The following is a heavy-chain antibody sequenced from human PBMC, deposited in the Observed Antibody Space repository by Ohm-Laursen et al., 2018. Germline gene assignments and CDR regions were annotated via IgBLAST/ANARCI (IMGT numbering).Heavy chain of an antibody. J-gene: IGHJ6*02. CDR1: AFSLTASN. CDR2: ISDTGSHI. CDR3: ARDDGAYARRSGMDV. Sequence: SLRLSCSASAFSLTASNMNWVRQAPGTGLEWVPYISDTGSHIYYAGSVRGRFTISRDNAQNSLYLHMSSLRAEDTAIYYCARDDGAYARRSGMDVWGQGTTVTVSS. D-gene: IGHD2-8*01. V-gene: IGHV3-21*01.